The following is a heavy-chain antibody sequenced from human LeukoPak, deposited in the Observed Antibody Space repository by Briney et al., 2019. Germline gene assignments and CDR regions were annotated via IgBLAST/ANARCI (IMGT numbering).Heavy chain of an antibody. V-gene: IGHV4-34*01. CDR1: GRSFSGYY. D-gene: IGHD5-24*01. CDR2: INHSGST. Sequence: SETLSLTCAVFGRSFSGYYWSWISPPPGKGLEWVGEINHSGSTNYNPSLKSRVPISVDTSKNQFSLKLSSVAAADTAVYYCARGRENRDGYRGRYYFDYCGEGTLVRVPS. CDR3: ARGRENRDGYRGRYYFDY. J-gene: IGHJ4*02.